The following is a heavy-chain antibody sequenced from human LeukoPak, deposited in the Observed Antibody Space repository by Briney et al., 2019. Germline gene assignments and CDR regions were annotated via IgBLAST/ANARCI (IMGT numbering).Heavy chain of an antibody. J-gene: IGHJ3*02. D-gene: IGHD6-13*01. CDR2: IYYSGST. CDR3: ARRIEQNDAFDI. Sequence: PSETLSLTCTVSGGSISSYYWSWIRQPPGKGLEWIGYIYYSGSTNYNPSLKSRVTISVDTSKNQFSLKLSSVTAADTAVYCCARRIEQNDAFDIWGQGTMVTVSS. V-gene: IGHV4-59*08. CDR1: GGSISSYY.